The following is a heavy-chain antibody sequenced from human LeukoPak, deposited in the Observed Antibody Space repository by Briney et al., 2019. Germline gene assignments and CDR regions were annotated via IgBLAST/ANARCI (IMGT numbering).Heavy chain of an antibody. CDR1: GFTFDDYA. V-gene: IGHV3-9*01. J-gene: IGHJ4*02. Sequence: PGGSLRLSCAASGFTFDDYAMHWVRHAPGKGLEWVSGISWNGGSIGYADSVKGRFTISRDNAKNSLYLQMNSLRAEDTAVYYCARGEIFLDYWGQGTLVTVSS. D-gene: IGHD3-3*01. CDR3: ARGEIFLDY. CDR2: ISWNGGSI.